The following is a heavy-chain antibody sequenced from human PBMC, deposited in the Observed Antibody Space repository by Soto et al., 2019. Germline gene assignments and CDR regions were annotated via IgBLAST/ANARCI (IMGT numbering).Heavy chain of an antibody. CDR1: GFTFSSYG. V-gene: IGHV3-30*18. CDR2: ISYDGSNK. CDR3: AKEADLFWGSNAFDI. D-gene: IGHD7-27*01. Sequence: GGSLRLSCAASGFTFSSYGMHWVRQAPGKGLEWVAVISYDGSNKYYADSVKGRFTISRDNSKNTLYLQMNSLRAEDTAVYYCAKEADLFWGSNAFDIWGQGTMVTVSS. J-gene: IGHJ3*02.